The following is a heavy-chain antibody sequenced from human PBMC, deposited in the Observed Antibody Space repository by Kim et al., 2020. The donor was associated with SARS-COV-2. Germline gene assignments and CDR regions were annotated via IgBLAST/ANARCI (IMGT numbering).Heavy chain of an antibody. Sequence: GGSLRLSCAASGFTFSSYAMSWVRQAPGKGLEWVSVIYSGGSSTYYADSVKGRFTSSRDNSKKTLKLQMNSLRAEDTSVYYCAKDWGSWTLDAFDIWGQGTMVTVSS. CDR2: IYSGGSST. D-gene: IGHD6-13*01. CDR1: GFTFSSYA. V-gene: IGHV3-23*03. J-gene: IGHJ3*02. CDR3: AKDWGSWTLDAFDI.